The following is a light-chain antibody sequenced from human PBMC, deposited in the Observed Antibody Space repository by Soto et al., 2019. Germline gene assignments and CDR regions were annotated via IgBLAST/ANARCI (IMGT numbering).Light chain of an antibody. CDR3: QQYDVDSGT. CDR2: DAS. Sequence: DIQMTQSASTLSSFVGDRVSITWRASQSIGVWLAWYQQKPGKAPKLLIYDASNLQTGVPSRFSGSGSGTEFTPTISSLQPDDFATYYCQQYDVDSGTFGQGTKVDIK. CDR1: QSIGVW. V-gene: IGKV1-5*01. J-gene: IGKJ1*01.